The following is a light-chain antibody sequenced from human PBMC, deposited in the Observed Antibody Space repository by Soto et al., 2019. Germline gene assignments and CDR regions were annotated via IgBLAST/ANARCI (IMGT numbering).Light chain of an antibody. CDR1: QSVSSSY. CDR3: QQYRNWPPIN. Sequence: EIVLTHSPDTLSLSPWERATLSCRASQSVSSSYLAWYQQRPGQAPRLLIYGASSRATGIPARFSGSGSGTEFTLTISSLQSEDSAVYYCQQYRNWPPINFGQGTRLEIK. V-gene: IGKV3-20*01. J-gene: IGKJ5*01. CDR2: GAS.